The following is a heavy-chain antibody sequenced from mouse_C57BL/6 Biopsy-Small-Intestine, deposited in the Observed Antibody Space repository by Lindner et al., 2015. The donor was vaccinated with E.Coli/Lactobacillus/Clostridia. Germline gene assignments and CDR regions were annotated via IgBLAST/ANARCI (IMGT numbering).Heavy chain of an antibody. CDR3: AKSLRGSMDY. J-gene: IGHJ4*01. CDR2: IYPGDGDT. V-gene: IGHV1-82*01. D-gene: IGHD1-2*01. Sequence: VQLQESGPELVKPGASVKISCKASGYAFSSSWMNWVKQRPGKGLEWIGRIYPGDGDTNYNGKFKGKATLTADKSSSTAYMQLSSLTSEDSAVYFCAKSLRGSMDYWGQGTSVTVSS. CDR1: GYAFSSSW.